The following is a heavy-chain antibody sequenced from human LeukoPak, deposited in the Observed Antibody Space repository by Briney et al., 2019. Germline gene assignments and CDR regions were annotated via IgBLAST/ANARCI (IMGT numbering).Heavy chain of an antibody. CDR3: ARVQGGRYGPDFDY. CDR1: GGSFSAYY. J-gene: IGHJ4*02. CDR2: INHSGST. V-gene: IGHV4-34*01. D-gene: IGHD1-26*01. Sequence: SETLSLTCAVYGGSFSAYYWSWIRQPPGKGLEWIGEINHSGSTNYNPSLKSRVTISVDTSKNQFSLKLTSVTAADTAVYYCARVQGGRYGPDFDYWGQGTLVTVSS.